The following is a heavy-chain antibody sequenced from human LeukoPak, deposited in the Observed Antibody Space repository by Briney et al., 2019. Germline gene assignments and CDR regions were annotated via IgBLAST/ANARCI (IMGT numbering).Heavy chain of an antibody. CDR1: GYTFTSYA. D-gene: IGHD7-27*01. CDR2: INAGNGNT. Sequence: ASAKVSCKASGYTFTSYAMHWVRQAPGQRLEWMGWINAGNGNTKYSQKFQGRVTITRDTSASTAYMELSSLRSEDTAVYYCARDLNWGSRGIFDYWGQGTLVTVSS. V-gene: IGHV1-3*01. J-gene: IGHJ4*02. CDR3: ARDLNWGSRGIFDY.